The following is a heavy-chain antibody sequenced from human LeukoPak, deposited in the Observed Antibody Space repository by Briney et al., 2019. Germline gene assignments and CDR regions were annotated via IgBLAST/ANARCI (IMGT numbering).Heavy chain of an antibody. CDR3: ARSYTYGYGYFDY. CDR2: LYSGTT. CDR1: GFTVSTTY. V-gene: IGHV3-53*01. J-gene: IGHJ4*02. Sequence: GGSLRLSCAASGFTVSTTYMSWVRQAPGKGLEWVSVLYSGTTYYADSVKGRFTISRDNSQNTLYLQMNSLRAEDTAVYYCARSYTYGYGYFDYWGQGTLVTVSS. D-gene: IGHD5-18*01.